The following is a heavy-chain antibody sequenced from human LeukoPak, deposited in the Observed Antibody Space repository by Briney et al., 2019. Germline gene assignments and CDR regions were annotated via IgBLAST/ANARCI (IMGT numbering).Heavy chain of an antibody. V-gene: IGHV1-46*01. J-gene: IGHJ4*02. Sequence: ASVKVSCKASGYTFTSYYMHWGRQAPGQGREWMGIINPSGGSTSYAQKFQGRVTMTRDTSTSTVYMELSSLRSEDTAVYYCARENTMVRGVSPPNYWGQGTLVTVSS. CDR3: ARENTMVRGVSPPNY. CDR2: INPSGGST. CDR1: GYTFTSYY. D-gene: IGHD3-10*01.